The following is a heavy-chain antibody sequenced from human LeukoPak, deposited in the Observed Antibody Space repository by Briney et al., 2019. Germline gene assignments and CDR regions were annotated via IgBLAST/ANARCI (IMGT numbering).Heavy chain of an antibody. J-gene: IGHJ6*02. CDR1: GGSISSYY. D-gene: IGHD6-6*01. Sequence: PSETLSLACTVSGGSISSYYWSWIRQPPGKGLEWIGYIYFSGSTNNNPSLKSRVTISVDTSKNQFSLKLSSVTAADTAVYYCARNHGSSVYYYYGMDVWGQGTTVTVSS. V-gene: IGHV4-59*01. CDR3: ARNHGSSVYYYYGMDV. CDR2: IYFSGST.